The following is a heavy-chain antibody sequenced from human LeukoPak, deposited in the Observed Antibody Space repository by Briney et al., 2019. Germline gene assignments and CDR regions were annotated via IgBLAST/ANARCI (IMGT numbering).Heavy chain of an antibody. Sequence: PSETLSPTCTVSGGSISSGGYYWSWIRQPPGKGLEWIGYIYHSGSTYYNPSLKSRVTISVDRSKNQFSLKLSSVTAADTAVYYCARECSGGSCYAGGSNYWGQGTLVTVSS. CDR3: ARECSGGSCYAGGSNY. J-gene: IGHJ4*02. V-gene: IGHV4-30-2*01. CDR2: IYHSGST. D-gene: IGHD2-15*01. CDR1: GGSISSGGYY.